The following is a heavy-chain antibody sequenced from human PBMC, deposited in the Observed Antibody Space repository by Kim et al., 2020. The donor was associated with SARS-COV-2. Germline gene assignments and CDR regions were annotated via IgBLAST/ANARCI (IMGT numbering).Heavy chain of an antibody. CDR3: ARQHEDSGYDWVVDY. Sequence: GESLKISCKGSGYSFTSYWIGWVRQMPGKGLEWMGIIYPGDSDTRYSPSFQGQVTISADKSISTAYLQWSSLKASDTAMYYCARQHEDSGYDWVVDYWGQGTLVTVSS. CDR1: GYSFTSYW. CDR2: IYPGDSDT. J-gene: IGHJ4*02. V-gene: IGHV5-51*01. D-gene: IGHD5-12*01.